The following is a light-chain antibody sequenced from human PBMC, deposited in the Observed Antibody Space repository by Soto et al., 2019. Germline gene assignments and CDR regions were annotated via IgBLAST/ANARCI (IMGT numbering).Light chain of an antibody. J-gene: IGKJ1*01. CDR1: QSVSSN. Sequence: EIVMTQSPATLSVSPGERATLSCRASQSVSSNLAWYQQKPGQAPRLLIYGASTRATGIQARFSGSGSGTEFTLTISSLQSEDFAVYYCQQYNNWLPWTFCQGTKVEIK. CDR2: GAS. V-gene: IGKV3-15*01. CDR3: QQYNNWLPWT.